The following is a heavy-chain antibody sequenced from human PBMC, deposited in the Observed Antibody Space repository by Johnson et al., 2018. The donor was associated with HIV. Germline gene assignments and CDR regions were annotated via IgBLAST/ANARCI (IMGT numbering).Heavy chain of an antibody. D-gene: IGHD2-21*01. V-gene: IGHV3-9*01. Sequence: VQLVESGGGLVQPGRSLRLSCAASGFTFDDYAMHWVRQAPGKGLEWVSGISWNSGSIGYADSVRGRFTISRDNAKNSLYLQMNSLRVEDTAVYYCARDPITPYERGPDAFDVWGQGTVVTVSS. CDR2: ISWNSGSI. CDR1: GFTFDDYA. CDR3: ARDPITPYERGPDAFDV. J-gene: IGHJ3*01.